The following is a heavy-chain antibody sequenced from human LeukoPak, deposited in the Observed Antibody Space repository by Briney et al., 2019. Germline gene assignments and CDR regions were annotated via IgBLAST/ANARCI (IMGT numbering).Heavy chain of an antibody. CDR1: GFTFSRYW. V-gene: IGHV3-74*01. CDR3: ASEEGSLDV. D-gene: IGHD2-15*01. J-gene: IGHJ6*02. Sequence: PGGSPRLSCAASGFTFSRYWMHWVRQAPGKGVVWVSRIKTDGTYTSYADSVKGRFTISRDNAKSTLYLQMNALRGEDTAVYYCASEEGSLDVWGQGTTVTVSS. CDR2: IKTDGTYT.